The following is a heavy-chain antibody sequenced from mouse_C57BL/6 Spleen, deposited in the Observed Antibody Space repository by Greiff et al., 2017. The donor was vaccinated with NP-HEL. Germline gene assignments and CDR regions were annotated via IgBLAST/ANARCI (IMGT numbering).Heavy chain of an antibody. CDR2: IYPGDGDT. CDR3: ADYYGSRPWGYFDV. J-gene: IGHJ1*03. V-gene: IGHV1-82*01. D-gene: IGHD1-1*01. Sequence: QVQLQQSGPELVKPGASVKISCKASGYAFSSSWMNWVKQRPGKGLEWIGRIYPGDGDTNYNGKFKGKATLTADKSSSTAYMQLSSLTSEDSAVYFCADYYGSRPWGYFDVWGTGTTVTVSS. CDR1: GYAFSSSW.